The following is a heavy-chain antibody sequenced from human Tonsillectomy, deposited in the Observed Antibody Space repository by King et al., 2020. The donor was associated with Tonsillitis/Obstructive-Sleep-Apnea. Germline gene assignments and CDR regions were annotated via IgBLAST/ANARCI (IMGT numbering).Heavy chain of an antibody. CDR3: AREDPPEYSSLSSSFDY. Sequence: EVQLVEAGGGLVQPGGSLRLSCAASGFTFSRYWMHWVRQAPGKGLVWVSHIISDGSSRSYADSVKGRFTISRDNAKNTVYLEMNSLRAEDTAVYYCAREDPPEYSSLSSSFDYWGQGILVTVSS. D-gene: IGHD6-6*01. V-gene: IGHV3-74*01. J-gene: IGHJ4*02. CDR2: IISDGSSR. CDR1: GFTFSRYW.